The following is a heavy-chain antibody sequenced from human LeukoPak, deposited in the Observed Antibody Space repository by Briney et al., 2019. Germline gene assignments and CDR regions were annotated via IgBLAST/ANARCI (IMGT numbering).Heavy chain of an antibody. Sequence: ASVKVSCKASGGTFSSYAISWVRQAPGQGLEWMGGIIPIFGTANYAQKFQGRVTITADESTSTAYMELSSLRSEDTAVYYCARDGYQLGRRYNWFDPWGQGTLVTVSS. CDR3: ARDGYQLGRRYNWFDP. V-gene: IGHV1-69*13. D-gene: IGHD1-1*01. CDR1: GGTFSSYA. CDR2: IIPIFGTA. J-gene: IGHJ5*02.